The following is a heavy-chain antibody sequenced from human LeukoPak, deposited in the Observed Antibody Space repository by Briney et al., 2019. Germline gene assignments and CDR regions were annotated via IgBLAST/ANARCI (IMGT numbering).Heavy chain of an antibody. V-gene: IGHV3-23*01. CDR3: AKRGIWFGELLSNWFDP. J-gene: IGHJ5*02. CDR2: ISGSGGST. D-gene: IGHD3-10*01. Sequence: GGSLRLSCAASGFTFSSYAMSWVRQAPGKGLEWVSAISGSGGSTYYADSVKGRFTISRDNSKNTLYLQMNSLRAEDTAVYYCAKRGIWFGELLSNWFDPWGQGTLVTVSS. CDR1: GFTFSSYA.